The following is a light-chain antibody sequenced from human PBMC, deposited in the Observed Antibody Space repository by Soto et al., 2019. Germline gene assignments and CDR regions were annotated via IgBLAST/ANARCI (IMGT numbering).Light chain of an antibody. CDR1: QSVSNN. CDR2: RAS. CDR3: QQYNNWPPWT. V-gene: IGKV3D-15*01. Sequence: EIVLTQSPGTLSLSPGERATLYCRASQSVSNNYVAWYQQKPGQAPRLLIFRASNKATGISDRFSGSGSGTEFILTISGLQSEDFAVYYCQQYNNWPPWTFGQGTKVDIK. J-gene: IGKJ1*01.